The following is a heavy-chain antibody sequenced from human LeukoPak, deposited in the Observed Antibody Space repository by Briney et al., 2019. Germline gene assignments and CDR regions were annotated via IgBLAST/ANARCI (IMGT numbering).Heavy chain of an antibody. V-gene: IGHV3-74*01. CDR3: ARGIAAALAY. J-gene: IGHJ4*02. CDR2: INSDGSST. Sequence: GGSLRLSCAASGFTFSSYWMHWVRQAPGKGLVCVSRINSDGSSTSYADSVKGRFTISRDNAKNALYLQMNSLRAEDTAVYYCARGIAAALAYWGQGTLVTVSS. D-gene: IGHD6-13*01. CDR1: GFTFSSYW.